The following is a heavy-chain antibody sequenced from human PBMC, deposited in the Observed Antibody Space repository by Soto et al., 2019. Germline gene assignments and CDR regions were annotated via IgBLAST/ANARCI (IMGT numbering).Heavy chain of an antibody. J-gene: IGHJ4*02. V-gene: IGHV1-69*10. D-gene: IGHD6-6*01. Sequence: ASVKVSCKASGGTFSSYGISWVRQAPGQGFEWMGRIIPFLGTTNYAQNFQDRLTVTADTSTNTAFMELSSLRSDDTAVYYCAREGYTSSSIHSFLDSWGQGTLVTVSS. CDR3: AREGYTSSSIHSFLDS. CDR2: IIPFLGTT. CDR1: GGTFSSYG.